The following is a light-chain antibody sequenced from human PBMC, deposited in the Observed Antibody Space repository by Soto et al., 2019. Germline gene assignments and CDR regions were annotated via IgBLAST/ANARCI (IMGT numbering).Light chain of an antibody. CDR1: QSVSYY. Sequence: EIVLTQSPGTLSLSPWERATLSCRASQSVSYYLAWYQQKPGQAPRLLIYDASSRATGIPARFSGSGSGTDFTLTISSLEPEDFAVYYCQQRSNWPVTFGQGTRLEIK. J-gene: IGKJ5*01. CDR2: DAS. V-gene: IGKV3-11*01. CDR3: QQRSNWPVT.